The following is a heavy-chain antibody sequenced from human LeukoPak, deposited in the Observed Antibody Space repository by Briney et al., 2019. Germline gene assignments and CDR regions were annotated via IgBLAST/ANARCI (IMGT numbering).Heavy chain of an antibody. J-gene: IGHJ6*04. CDR1: GFTFSSYA. D-gene: IGHD2-2*01. CDR3: ASMQVYCSSTSCYDIGMDV. Sequence: GRSLRLSCAASGFTFSSYAMHWVRQAPGKGLEWVAVISYDGSNKYYADSVKGRFTISRDNSKNTLYLQMNSLRAEDTAVYYCASMQVYCSSTSCYDIGMDVGGKGTTVTASS. CDR2: ISYDGSNK. V-gene: IGHV3-30-3*01.